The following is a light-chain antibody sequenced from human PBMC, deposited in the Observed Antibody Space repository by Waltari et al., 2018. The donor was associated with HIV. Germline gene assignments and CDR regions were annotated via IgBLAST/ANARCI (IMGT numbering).Light chain of an antibody. Sequence: DIQMTQSPSSLSASVGDRVTITCRASQSINTYLNWYQQKPGKAPKLLIYAASNLQSGVPSRFSGSGSGTDFTLTISSLQPEDFATYYGQQSYITPHTFGQGTKVEIK. CDR3: QQSYITPHT. J-gene: IGKJ1*01. CDR1: QSINTY. V-gene: IGKV1-39*01. CDR2: AAS.